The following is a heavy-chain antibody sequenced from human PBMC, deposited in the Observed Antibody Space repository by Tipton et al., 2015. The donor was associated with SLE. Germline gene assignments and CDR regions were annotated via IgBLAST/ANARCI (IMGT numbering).Heavy chain of an antibody. CDR2: ISSSGSTI. V-gene: IGHV3-48*03. CDR3: AKAPIIVGARYFQH. CDR1: GFTFSSYE. Sequence: SLRLSCAASGFTFSSYEMDWVRQAPGKGLEWVSYISSSGSTIYYADSVKGRFTISRDNSKNTLYLQMNSLRAEDTAVYYCAKAPIIVGARYFQHWGQGTLVTVSS. J-gene: IGHJ1*01. D-gene: IGHD1-26*01.